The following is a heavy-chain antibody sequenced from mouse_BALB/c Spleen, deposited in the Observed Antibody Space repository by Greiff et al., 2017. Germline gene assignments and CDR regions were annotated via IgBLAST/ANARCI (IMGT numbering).Heavy chain of an antibody. D-gene: IGHD1-1*01. J-gene: IGHJ1*01. CDR3: ARSGSSYWYFDV. CDR2: IYWDDDK. Sequence: QVTLKESGPGILQPSQTLSLTCSFSGFSLSTSGMGVSWIRQPSGKGLEWLAHIYWDDDKRYNPSLKSRLTISKDTSRNQVFLKITSVDTADTATYYCARSGSSYWYFDVWGAGTTVTVSS. CDR1: GFSLSTSGMG. V-gene: IGHV8-12*01.